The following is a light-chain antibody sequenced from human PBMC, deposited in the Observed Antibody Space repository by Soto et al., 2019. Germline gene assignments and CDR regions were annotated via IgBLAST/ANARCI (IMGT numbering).Light chain of an antibody. J-gene: IGKJ3*01. CDR2: GAS. Sequence: EIVMTQSPATLSVSPGERATLSCRASQSVSSNLAWYQQKPGQAPRLLIYGASTRATGIPARFSGSGSGTEVTLTISSLQSEDFAVYYCQQYNNWAPFTFGPGTKVDIK. CDR3: QQYNNWAPFT. CDR1: QSVSSN. V-gene: IGKV3-15*01.